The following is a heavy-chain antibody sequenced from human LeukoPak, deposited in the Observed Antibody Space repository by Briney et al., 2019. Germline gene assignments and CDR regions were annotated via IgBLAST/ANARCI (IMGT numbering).Heavy chain of an antibody. V-gene: IGHV3-7*03. J-gene: IGHJ4*02. CDR1: GFSFSDYY. CDR2: INQDESEK. D-gene: IGHD3-10*01. Sequence: GGSLRLSCAASGFSFSDYYMTWVRQAPGKGLEWVANINQDESEKYYVDSVKGRFTISRDNAKNSVYLQMNSLRDEDTAVYYCAKDLTPTLWFGELSNMSCGYWGQGTLVTVSS. CDR3: AKDLTPTLWFGELSNMSCGY.